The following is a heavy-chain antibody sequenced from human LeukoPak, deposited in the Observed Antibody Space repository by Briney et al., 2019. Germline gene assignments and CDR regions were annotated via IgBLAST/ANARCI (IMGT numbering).Heavy chain of an antibody. J-gene: IGHJ4*02. CDR1: GFTFDDYA. Sequence: GGSLRLSCAASGFTFDDYAMHWVRQAPGKGLEWVSGISWNSGSIGYADSVKGRFTISRDNAKNSLYLQMNSLRAEDMALYYCAKGPYDSSGYYFDYWGQGTLVTVSS. CDR3: AKGPYDSSGYYFDY. CDR2: ISWNSGSI. D-gene: IGHD3-22*01. V-gene: IGHV3-9*03.